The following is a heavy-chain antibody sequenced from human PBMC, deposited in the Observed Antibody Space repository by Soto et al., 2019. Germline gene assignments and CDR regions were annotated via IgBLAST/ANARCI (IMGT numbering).Heavy chain of an antibody. Sequence: GGSLRLSCAASGFTFSSYEMNWVRQAPGKGLEWVSYISSSGSTIYYADSVKGRFTISRDNAKNSLYLQMNSLRAEDAAVYYYARGDSELRLCSGRNCYWFDPWGQGTLVTVSS. CDR3: ARGDSELRLCSGRNCYWFDP. J-gene: IGHJ5*02. CDR2: ISSSGSTI. V-gene: IGHV3-48*03. D-gene: IGHD2-15*01. CDR1: GFTFSSYE.